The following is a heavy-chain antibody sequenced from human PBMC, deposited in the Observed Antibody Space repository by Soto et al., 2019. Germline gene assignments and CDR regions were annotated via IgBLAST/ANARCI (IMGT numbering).Heavy chain of an antibody. Sequence: GGSLRLSCVASGFPFSAYAMNWVRQTPGKGLEWVCGIGGSGTTIYCADSVKGRFTISRDHSQNTLYLQMNSLRAEDTAVYYCDPYIRAAGTRYFQHWGQGT. D-gene: IGHD6-13*01. J-gene: IGHJ1*01. CDR2: IGGSGTTI. CDR1: GFPFSAYA. V-gene: IGHV3-23*01. CDR3: DPYIRAAGTRYFQH.